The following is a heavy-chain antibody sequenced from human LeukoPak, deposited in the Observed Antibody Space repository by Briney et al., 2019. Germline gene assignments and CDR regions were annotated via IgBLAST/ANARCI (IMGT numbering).Heavy chain of an antibody. CDR1: GGTFSSYA. CDR3: ARGRAFYGSADYGMDV. CDR2: IIPIFDTT. Sequence: SVKVSCEASGGTFSSYAISWVRQAPGQGLEWMGGIIPIFDTTNYAQKFQGRVTITADESTSTAYMELSSLRSEDTAVYYCARGRAFYGSADYGMDVWGQGTTVTVSS. D-gene: IGHD3-10*01. J-gene: IGHJ6*02. V-gene: IGHV1-69*13.